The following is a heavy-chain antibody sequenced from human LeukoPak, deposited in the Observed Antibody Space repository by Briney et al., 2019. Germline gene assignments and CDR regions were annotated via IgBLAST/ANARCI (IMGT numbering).Heavy chain of an antibody. CDR1: GGSISSYY. CDR2: IYTSGST. J-gene: IGHJ4*02. D-gene: IGHD3-3*01. Sequence: SETLSLTCTVSGGSISSYYWSWIRQPAGKGLEWIGRIYTSGSTNYNPSLKSRVTMSADTSKNQFSLKLSSVTAADTAVYYCASWSVTEGVDYWGQGTLVTVSS. V-gene: IGHV4-4*07. CDR3: ASWSVTEGVDY.